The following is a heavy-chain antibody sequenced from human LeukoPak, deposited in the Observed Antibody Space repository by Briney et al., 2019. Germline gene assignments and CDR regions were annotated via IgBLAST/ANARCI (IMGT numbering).Heavy chain of an antibody. Sequence: GGSLRLSCAASGFTFSSYGMHWVRQAPGKGLEWVAVISYDGSNKYYADSVKGRFTISRDNSKNTLYLQMNSLRAEDTAVYYCAKDLGFGGVISIDYWGQGTLVTVSS. V-gene: IGHV3-30*18. J-gene: IGHJ4*02. CDR3: AKDLGFGGVISIDY. CDR1: GFTFSSYG. D-gene: IGHD3-16*01. CDR2: ISYDGSNK.